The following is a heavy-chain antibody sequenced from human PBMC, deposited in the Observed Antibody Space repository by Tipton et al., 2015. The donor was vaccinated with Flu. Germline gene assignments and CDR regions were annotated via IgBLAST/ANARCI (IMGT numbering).Heavy chain of an antibody. CDR2: ISGSGGST. J-gene: IGHJ6*03. D-gene: IGHD2-21*01. Sequence: GSLRLSCAASGFPFSSYAMSWVRQAPGKGLEWVSAISGSGGSTYYADSVKGRFTISRDNSKNTLYLQMNSLRAEDTAVYYCAKDKSGRGGGPRVGMDVWGKGTTVTVSS. CDR3: AKDKSGRGGGPRVGMDV. CDR1: GFPFSSYA. V-gene: IGHV3-23*01.